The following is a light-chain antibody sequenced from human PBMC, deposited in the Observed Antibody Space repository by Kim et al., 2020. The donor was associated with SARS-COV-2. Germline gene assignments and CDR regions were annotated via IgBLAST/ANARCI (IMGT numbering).Light chain of an antibody. CDR3: QVWDSSSDHPGV. CDR2: YDS. Sequence: PGKTGRMTCGGNNIGSKRVHWYQQKPGQATVLVIYYDSDRPSGIPERFSGSNSGNTASLTISRVEAGDEADYYCQVWDSSSDHPGVFGGGTQLTVL. V-gene: IGLV3-21*04. CDR1: NIGSKR. J-gene: IGLJ3*02.